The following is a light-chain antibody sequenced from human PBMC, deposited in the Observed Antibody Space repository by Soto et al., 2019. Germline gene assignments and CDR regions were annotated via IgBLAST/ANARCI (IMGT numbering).Light chain of an antibody. CDR2: DVS. V-gene: IGKV3-11*01. CDR1: QSGSDN. J-gene: IGKJ2*01. Sequence: RDSLSCTARQSGSDNLAWYQQKPGQPPRLLIYDVSNRAAGIPARFSGSGSGTDFTLTISSLEPEDSALYYCPQRHMWLSPFG. CDR3: PQRHMWLSP.